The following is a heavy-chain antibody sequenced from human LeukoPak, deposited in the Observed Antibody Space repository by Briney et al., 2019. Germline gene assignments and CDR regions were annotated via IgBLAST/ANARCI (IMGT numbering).Heavy chain of an antibody. V-gene: IGHV3-15*01. CDR1: GFTFSNAW. CDR2: IKSKTDGGTT. J-gene: IGHJ4*02. Sequence: GGSLRLSCAASGFTFSNAWMSWVRQAPGKGLEWVGRIKSKTDGGTTDYAAPVKGRFTISRGDSKNTLYLQMNSLKTEDTAVYYCTTPSDYDYVWGMWGQGTLVTVSS. CDR3: TTPSDYDYVWGM. D-gene: IGHD3-16*01.